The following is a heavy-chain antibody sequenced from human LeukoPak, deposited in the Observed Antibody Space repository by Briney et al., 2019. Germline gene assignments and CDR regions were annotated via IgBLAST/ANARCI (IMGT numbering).Heavy chain of an antibody. CDR1: GYSFTSYW. CDR3: ARHACNGGSCYSANY. J-gene: IGHJ4*02. Sequence: GESLKISFKGSGYSFTSYWIGWVRPMPGKGLEWMGIIYPGDSDTRYSPSFQGQVTISADKSISTAYLQWSSLKASDTAMYYCARHACNGGSCYSANYWGQGTLVTVSS. D-gene: IGHD2-15*01. CDR2: IYPGDSDT. V-gene: IGHV5-51*01.